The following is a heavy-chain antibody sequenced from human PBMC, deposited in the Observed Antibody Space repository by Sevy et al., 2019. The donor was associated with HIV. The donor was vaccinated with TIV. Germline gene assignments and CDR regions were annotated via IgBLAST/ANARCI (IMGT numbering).Heavy chain of an antibody. Sequence: GGSLRLSCAASGFTFSSYAMSWVRQAPGKGLEWVSAISGSGGSTYYEDSVKGRFTISRDNSKNTLYLQMNSLRAEDTAVYYCAKGIAAAGTQYWGQGTLVTVSS. D-gene: IGHD6-13*01. CDR2: ISGSGGST. CDR3: AKGIAAAGTQY. V-gene: IGHV3-23*01. J-gene: IGHJ4*02. CDR1: GFTFSSYA.